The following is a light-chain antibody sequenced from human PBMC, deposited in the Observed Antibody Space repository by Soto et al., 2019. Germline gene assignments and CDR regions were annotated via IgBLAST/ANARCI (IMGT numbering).Light chain of an antibody. CDR2: GAS. J-gene: IGKJ1*01. Sequence: EIVMTQSPATLSVSPGERATLSCRASQSVGSDLAWYQQKPGQAPRLLIYGASTRATGIPARFSGSGSGTEFTLTISSLQSEDFAVYYCQQYGSSPAWTFGQGTKVDIK. CDR1: QSVGSD. V-gene: IGKV3-15*01. CDR3: QQYGSSPAWT.